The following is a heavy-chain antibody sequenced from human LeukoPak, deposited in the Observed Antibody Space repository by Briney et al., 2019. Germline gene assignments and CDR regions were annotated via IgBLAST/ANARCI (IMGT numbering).Heavy chain of an antibody. CDR3: ASPIGVSDIAVAGFDY. CDR2: ISSSGSTI. CDR1: GFTFSSYE. Sequence: GGSLRLSCAASGFTFSSYEMNWLRQAPGQGLEWVSYISSSGSTIYYADSVKGRFTISRDNAKNSLYLQMNSLRAEDTAVYYCASPIGVSDIAVAGFDYWGQGTLVTVSS. D-gene: IGHD6-19*01. J-gene: IGHJ4*02. V-gene: IGHV3-48*03.